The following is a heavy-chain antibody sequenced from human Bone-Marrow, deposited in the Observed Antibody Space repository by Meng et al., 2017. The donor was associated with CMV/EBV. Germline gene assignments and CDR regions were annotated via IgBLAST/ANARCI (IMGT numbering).Heavy chain of an antibody. Sequence: ASVKVSCKASGYTFTGYYMHWVRQAPGQGLEWMGWINPNSGGTNYAQKFQGRVTMTRDTSITTAYMEPSRLRSDDTAVYFCARVDNYDDSGYHYYWFDPWGQGTQVTVSS. CDR1: GYTFTGYY. J-gene: IGHJ5*02. V-gene: IGHV1-2*02. D-gene: IGHD3-22*01. CDR2: INPNSGGT. CDR3: ARVDNYDDSGYHYYWFDP.